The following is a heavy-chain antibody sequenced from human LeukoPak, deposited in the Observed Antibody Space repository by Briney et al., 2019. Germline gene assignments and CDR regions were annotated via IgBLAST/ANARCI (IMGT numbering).Heavy chain of an antibody. D-gene: IGHD6-13*01. V-gene: IGHV4-59*02. Sequence: MPSETLSLTCSFSGDSVSTYYWRWIRQSPGKGLEWIGHIYSSGNTDYNSSLKSRVTIPVDTSKSQFSLRLSSVTATDTAVYYCARLRSQLVGPYFDYWGQGILVTVSS. CDR3: ARLRSQLVGPYFDY. CDR2: IYSSGNT. CDR1: GDSVSTYY. J-gene: IGHJ4*02.